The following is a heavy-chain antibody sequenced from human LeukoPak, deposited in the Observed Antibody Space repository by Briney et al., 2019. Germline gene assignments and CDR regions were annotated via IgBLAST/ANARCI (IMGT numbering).Heavy chain of an antibody. CDR3: AREGYDDYFDY. CDR2: INPSGGST. CDR1: GYTFTSYY. V-gene: IGHV1-46*01. J-gene: IGHJ4*02. Sequence: ASVKVFCKASGYTFTSYYMHWVRQAPGQGLEWMGIINPSGGSTSYAQKFQGRVTMTRNMSTSTVYMELSSLRSEDTAVYYCAREGYDDYFDYWGQGTLVTVSS. D-gene: IGHD3-3*01.